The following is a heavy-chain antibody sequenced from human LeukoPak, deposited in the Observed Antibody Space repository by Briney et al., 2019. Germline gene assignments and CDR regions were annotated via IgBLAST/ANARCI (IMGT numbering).Heavy chain of an antibody. CDR3: AREGITGTLEGVY. CDR2: IYHSGST. Sequence: MASETLSLTCAVSGGSISSSNWWSWVRQPPGKGLEWIGEIYHSGSTNYNPSLKSRVTISVDTSKNQFSLKLSSVTAADTAVYYCAREGITGTLEGVYWGQGTLVTVSS. V-gene: IGHV4-4*02. D-gene: IGHD1-20*01. J-gene: IGHJ4*02. CDR1: GGSISSSNW.